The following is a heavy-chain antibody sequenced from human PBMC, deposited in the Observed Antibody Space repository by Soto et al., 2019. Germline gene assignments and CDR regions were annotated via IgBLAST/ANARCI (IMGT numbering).Heavy chain of an antibody. Sequence: EVQLLESGGKLVQPGGSLTLSCAASGFTFSTYAMAWVRQAPGKGLVWVSGVSASGLNTDYADPVKGRLYISRDNSKNTVSLHMNRLRGEDTALYYCANDRPRRTSGYFFDDWGQGTPVTVSS. V-gene: IGHV3-23*01. CDR3: ANDRPRRTSGYFFDD. CDR1: GFTFSTYA. CDR2: VSASGLNT. D-gene: IGHD1-1*01. J-gene: IGHJ4*02.